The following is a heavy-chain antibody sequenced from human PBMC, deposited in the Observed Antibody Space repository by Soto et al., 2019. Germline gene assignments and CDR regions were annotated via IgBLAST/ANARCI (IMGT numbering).Heavy chain of an antibody. V-gene: IGHV4-30-2*01. CDR3: ARGHGSGWYGGYFDY. CDR2: IYHSGST. CDR1: GGSISSGGYS. Sequence: QLQLQESGSGLVKPSQTLSLTCAVSGGSISSGGYSWSWIRQPPGKGLEWIGYIYHSGSTYYNPSLKSRVTISVDRSKNQFSLKLSSVTAADTAVYYCARGHGSGWYGGYFDYWGQGTLVTVSS. D-gene: IGHD6-19*01. J-gene: IGHJ4*02.